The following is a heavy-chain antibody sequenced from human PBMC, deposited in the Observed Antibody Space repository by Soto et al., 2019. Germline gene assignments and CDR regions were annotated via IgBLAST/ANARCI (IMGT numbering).Heavy chain of an antibody. V-gene: IGHV3-7*01. CDR3: ARVGSCWYPHYYYYMDV. J-gene: IGHJ6*03. Sequence: EVQLVESGGGLVQPGGSLRLSCAASGFTFSSDWMSWVRQAPGKGLEWVANIKQDGSEKYYVDSVKGRFTISRDNAKNSLYLQMNSLRAEDTAVYYCARVGSCWYPHYYYYMDVWGKGTTVTVSS. D-gene: IGHD6-13*01. CDR1: GFTFSSDW. CDR2: IKQDGSEK.